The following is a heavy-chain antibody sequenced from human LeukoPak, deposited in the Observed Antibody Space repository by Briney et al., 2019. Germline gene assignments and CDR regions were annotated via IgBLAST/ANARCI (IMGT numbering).Heavy chain of an antibody. CDR2: ISGSGGST. V-gene: IGHV3-23*01. CDR3: ARELGSYEGGYYGMDV. D-gene: IGHD1-26*01. J-gene: IGHJ6*02. CDR1: GFTFSSYA. Sequence: GGSLRLSCAASGFTFSSYAMSWVRQAPGKGLEWVPAISGSGGSTYYADSVKGRFTISRDNSKNTLYLQMNSLRAEDTALYYCARELGSYEGGYYGMDVWGQGTTVTVSS.